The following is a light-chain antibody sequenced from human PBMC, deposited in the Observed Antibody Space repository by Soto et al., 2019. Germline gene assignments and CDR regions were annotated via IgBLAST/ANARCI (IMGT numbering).Light chain of an antibody. J-gene: IGKJ3*01. V-gene: IGKV3-20*01. CDR1: QSVSSSY. CDR3: QHYGTSAL. Sequence: EIVLTQSPGTLSLSPGERATLSCRASQSVSSSYLAWYQQKPGQAPRLLIYDTSDRATGIPGRFSASGSGTDFTLTISRLEPEDFAVYYCQHYGTSALFGPGTKVDIK. CDR2: DTS.